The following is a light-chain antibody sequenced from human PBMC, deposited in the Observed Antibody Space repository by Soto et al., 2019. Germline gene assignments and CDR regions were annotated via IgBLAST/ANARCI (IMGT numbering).Light chain of an antibody. CDR2: GAS. Sequence: QLTQSPSSLSASVGVRVTITCRASQGISSNLAWYQQKPGRAPKLLIFGASTLQSGVPSRFSGSGSGTDFTLTISSLQPEDFATYFCQKLNAYPPWTCGQGTKVEIK. CDR3: QKLNAYPPWT. J-gene: IGKJ1*01. CDR1: QGISSN. V-gene: IGKV1-9*01.